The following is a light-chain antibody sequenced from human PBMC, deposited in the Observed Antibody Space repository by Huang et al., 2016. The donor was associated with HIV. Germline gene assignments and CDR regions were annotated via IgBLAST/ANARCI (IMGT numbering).Light chain of an antibody. Sequence: EIVMTQSPATLSVSPGERATLSCRASQRISSNLAWYQQKPGQAPRLIIYGAPTRATGIPARFSGSGSGTEFTLTISSLQSEDFAVYYCQQYDNWPPWTFGQGTKVEIK. V-gene: IGKV3-15*01. J-gene: IGKJ1*01. CDR1: QRISSN. CDR3: QQYDNWPPWT. CDR2: GAP.